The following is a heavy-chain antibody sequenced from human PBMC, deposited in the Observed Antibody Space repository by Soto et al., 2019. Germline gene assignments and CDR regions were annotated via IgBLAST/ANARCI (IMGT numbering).Heavy chain of an antibody. V-gene: IGHV4-59*01. Sequence: SETLSLTCTVSGGSISSYYWSWIRQPPGKGLEWIGYIYYRGSTNYNPSLKSRVTISVDTSKNQFSLKLSSVTAADTAVYYCARARLSRSWWFDPWGQGTLVTVS. CDR1: GGSISSYY. J-gene: IGHJ5*02. CDR2: IYYRGST. CDR3: ARARLSRSWWFDP. D-gene: IGHD3-10*01.